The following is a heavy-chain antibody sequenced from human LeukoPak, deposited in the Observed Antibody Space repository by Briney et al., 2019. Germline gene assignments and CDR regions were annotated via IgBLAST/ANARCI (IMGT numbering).Heavy chain of an antibody. CDR1: GYSISSGYY. D-gene: IGHD3-10*01. V-gene: IGHV4-38-2*02. CDR2: IYHSGST. CDR3: AEDLWFGEFPGGRFDP. J-gene: IGHJ5*02. Sequence: SETLSLTCTVSGYSISSGYYWGWILQTPGKGLEWIVSIYHSGSTYYNPSLKSRVTISVDTSKNQFSLKLSSVTAADTAVYYCAEDLWFGEFPGGRFDPRGQGTLVTVSS.